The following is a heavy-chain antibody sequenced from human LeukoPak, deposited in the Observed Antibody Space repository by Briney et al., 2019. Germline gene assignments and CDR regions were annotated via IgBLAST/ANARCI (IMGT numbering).Heavy chain of an antibody. J-gene: IGHJ5*02. CDR1: GFTFSDYS. CDR2: ISTSSSTI. CDR3: ARVATGSYDWFDP. V-gene: IGHV3-48*01. Sequence: GGSLRLSCAASGFTFSDYSMNWVRQAPGKGLEWVSYISTSSSTIYYADSVKGRFTISRDNAKNSLYLQMNSLRAEDTAVYFCARVATGSYDWFDPWGQGTWSPSPQ. D-gene: IGHD3-10*01.